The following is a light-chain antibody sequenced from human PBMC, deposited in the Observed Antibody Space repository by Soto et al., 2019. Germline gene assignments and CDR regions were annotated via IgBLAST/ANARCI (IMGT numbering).Light chain of an antibody. CDR3: QQYNNWPWT. V-gene: IGKV3-15*01. Sequence: EIVMTQSPATLSVSPGERATLSCRASQSVSNKLVWYQQKPGQAPRLLIYAASTRATGIPARFSGSGSETEFTLTISSLQSEGFAVYYCQQYNNWPWTFGQGTKVDI. CDR1: QSVSNK. CDR2: AAS. J-gene: IGKJ1*01.